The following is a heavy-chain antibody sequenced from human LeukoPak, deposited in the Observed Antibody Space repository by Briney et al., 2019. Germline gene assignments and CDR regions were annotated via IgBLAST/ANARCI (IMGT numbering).Heavy chain of an antibody. CDR1: GFTFSTYA. CDR2: ISYDGSNK. J-gene: IGHJ4*02. Sequence: PGGSLRLSCAASGFTFSTYAMHWVRQAPGKGLEWVAVISYDGSNKYYADSVKGRFTISRDNSKNTLYLQMNSLRAEDTAVYYCARDPYSSVVVITYFDYWAQGTLVTVSS. CDR3: ARDPYSSVVVITYFDY. D-gene: IGHD3-22*01. V-gene: IGHV3-30*04.